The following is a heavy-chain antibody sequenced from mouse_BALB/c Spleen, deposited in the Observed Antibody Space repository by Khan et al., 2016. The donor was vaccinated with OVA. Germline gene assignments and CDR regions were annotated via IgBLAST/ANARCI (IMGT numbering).Heavy chain of an antibody. CDR1: GYTFTTYY. D-gene: IGHD2-1*01. J-gene: IGHJ3*01. CDR2: IYPGDGST. Sequence: QVQLQQSGPELVKPGASVKMSCKASGYTFTTYYIHWVKQRPGQGLEWIGWIYPGDGSTKHNETFKGKTTLTADKSSSTAYMLLSRLTSEDSAIYVCAGGNYYPWFAYWGQGTLVTVSA. V-gene: IGHV1S56*01. CDR3: AGGNYYPWFAY.